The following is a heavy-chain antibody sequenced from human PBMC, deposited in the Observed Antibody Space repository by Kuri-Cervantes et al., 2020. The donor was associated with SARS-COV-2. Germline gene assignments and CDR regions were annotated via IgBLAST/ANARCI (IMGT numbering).Heavy chain of an antibody. J-gene: IGHJ4*02. CDR3: AKDHMAAMVRGPRGYFDY. CDR1: GFTFSSYA. CDR2: ISGSGGST. Sequence: GGSLRLSCAASGFTFSSYAMSWVRQAPGKGLEWVSAISGSGGSTYNADSVKGRFTISRDNSKNTLYLQMNSLRAEDTAVYYCAKDHMAAMVRGPRGYFDYWGQGTLVTVSS. V-gene: IGHV3-23*01. D-gene: IGHD3-10*01.